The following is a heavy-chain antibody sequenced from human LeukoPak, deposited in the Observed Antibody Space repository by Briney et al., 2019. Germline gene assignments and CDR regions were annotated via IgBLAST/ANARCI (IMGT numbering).Heavy chain of an antibody. CDR3: ARGSRGLLWFGESYGWFDP. CDR1: GYTFTDYY. V-gene: IGHV1-2*02. CDR2: INLNSRGT. J-gene: IGHJ5*02. D-gene: IGHD3-10*01. Sequence: ASVKVSCKASGYTFTDYYMHWVRQAPGQGLDWMGWINLNSRGTNNAQKFQGRVTMTRDTSISTAYMELSRLRSDDTAVYYCARGSRGLLWFGESYGWFDPWGQGTLVTVSS.